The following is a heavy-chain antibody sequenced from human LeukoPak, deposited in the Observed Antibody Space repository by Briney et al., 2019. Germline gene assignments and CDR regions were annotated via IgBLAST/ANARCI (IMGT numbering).Heavy chain of an antibody. D-gene: IGHD2-15*01. V-gene: IGHV4-39*01. CDR2: IYYSGST. J-gene: IGHJ4*02. CDR3: ARRYCSGGSCPFDY. Sequence: MTSETLSLTCTVSGGSISSSSYYWGWIRQPPGKGLEWIGSIYYSGSTYYNPSLKSRVTISVDTSKNQFSLKLSSVTAAATAVYYCARRYCSGGSCPFDYWGQGTLVTVSS. CDR1: GGSISSSSYY.